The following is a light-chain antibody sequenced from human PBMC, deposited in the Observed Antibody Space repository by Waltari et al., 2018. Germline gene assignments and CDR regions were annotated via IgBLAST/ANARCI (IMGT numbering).Light chain of an antibody. J-gene: IGKJ4*01. CDR1: PSVSSN. Sequence: EIVMTQSPATQSVPPGERATLSCRASPSVSSNLAWYQQKPGQAPRFLIHGTSTRATGIPARFSGSGSATEFTLTISSLQSEDFAVYYCQQYNNWPPTFGGGTKVEIK. CDR3: QQYNNWPPT. CDR2: GTS. V-gene: IGKV3-15*01.